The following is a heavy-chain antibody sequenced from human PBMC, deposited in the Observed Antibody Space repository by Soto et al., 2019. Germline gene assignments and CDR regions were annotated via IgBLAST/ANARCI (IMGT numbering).Heavy chain of an antibody. CDR3: ARQAKQWLAGGLDY. D-gene: IGHD6-19*01. CDR1: GGSISSSSYY. J-gene: IGHJ4*02. V-gene: IGHV4-39*01. Sequence: QLQLQESGPGLVKPSETLSLTCTVSGGSISSSSYYWGWIRQHPGKGLEWIGSIYYSGSTYYNPSLMSRVTISLDTSKNQFSLKLSSVTAADTAVYYCARQAKQWLAGGLDYWGQGTLVTVSS. CDR2: IYYSGST.